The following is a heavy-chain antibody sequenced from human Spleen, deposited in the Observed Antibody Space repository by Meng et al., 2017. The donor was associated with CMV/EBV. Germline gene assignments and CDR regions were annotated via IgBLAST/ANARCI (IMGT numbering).Heavy chain of an antibody. CDR1: GNDISSCNW. V-gene: IGHV4-4*02. J-gene: IGHJ4*02. D-gene: IGHD3-10*01. CDR2: IYYSDST. CDR3: ASSGPYGSGSYYGGDY. Sequence: QVQAPGPGLGMHAENPVLPCEGSGNDISSCNWWNWVRQPPGKGREWIGDIYYSDSTYYNPSLKSRVTISVNTTKNPFSLKLSSVTAADTVVYYCASSGPYGSGSYYGGDYWGQGTLVTVSS.